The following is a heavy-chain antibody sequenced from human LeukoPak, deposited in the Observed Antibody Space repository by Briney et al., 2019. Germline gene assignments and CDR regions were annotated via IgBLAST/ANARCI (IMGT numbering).Heavy chain of an antibody. Sequence: GESLRLSCGASGFSFTTYWMGWVRQAPGKGLEWVANIKQDGSEKYYVDSVKGRFTISRDNAKNSLYLQMNSLRAEDTAVYYCARVAASAYYYYYMDVWGKGTTVTISS. D-gene: IGHD6-25*01. V-gene: IGHV3-7*01. CDR3: ARVAASAYYYYYMDV. J-gene: IGHJ6*03. CDR1: GFSFTTYW. CDR2: IKQDGSEK.